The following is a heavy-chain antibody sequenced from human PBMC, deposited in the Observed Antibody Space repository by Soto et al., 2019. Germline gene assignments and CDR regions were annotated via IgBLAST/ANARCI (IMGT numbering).Heavy chain of an antibody. Sequence: LSLTCTVSGASISGYYWSWIRKSAGKGLEWIGRIYATGTTDYNPSLKSRFMMSVDTSKKQFSLKLRSVTAADTAVYYCVRDGTKTLRDWFDPWGQGISVTVSS. CDR1: GASISGYY. D-gene: IGHD1-1*01. J-gene: IGHJ5*02. V-gene: IGHV4-4*07. CDR2: IYATGTT. CDR3: VRDGTKTLRDWFDP.